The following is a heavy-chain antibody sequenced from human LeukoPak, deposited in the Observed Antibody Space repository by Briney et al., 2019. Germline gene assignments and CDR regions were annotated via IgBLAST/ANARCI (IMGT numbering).Heavy chain of an antibody. Sequence: SVKVSCKASGGTFSSYAISWVRQAPGQGLEWMGRIIPILGIANYAQKFQGRVTITADKSTSTAYMELSSLRSEDTAVYYCARDVRITIFGVEYYAFDIWGQGTMVTVSS. CDR1: GGTFSSYA. V-gene: IGHV1-69*04. CDR2: IIPILGIA. D-gene: IGHD3-3*01. J-gene: IGHJ3*02. CDR3: ARDVRITIFGVEYYAFDI.